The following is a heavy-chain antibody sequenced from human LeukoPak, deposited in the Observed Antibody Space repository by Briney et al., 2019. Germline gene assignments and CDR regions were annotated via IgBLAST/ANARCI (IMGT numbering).Heavy chain of an antibody. CDR1: GGSISSYY. CDR3: ARRANSGFDAFDI. CDR2: IYYSGST. Sequence: SETLSLTCTVSGGSISSYYWSWIRQPPGKGLEWIGYIYYSGSTNYNSSLKSRVTISVDTSKNQFSLKLSSVTAADTAVYYCARRANSGFDAFDIWGQGTMVTVSS. D-gene: IGHD3-22*01. J-gene: IGHJ3*02. V-gene: IGHV4-59*01.